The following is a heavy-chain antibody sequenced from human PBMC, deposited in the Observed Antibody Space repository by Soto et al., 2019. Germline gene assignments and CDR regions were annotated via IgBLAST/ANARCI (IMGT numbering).Heavy chain of an antibody. D-gene: IGHD2-8*01. CDR3: ARAGMVYATTINWFDP. CDR2: INHSGST. V-gene: IGHV4-34*01. CDR1: GGSFSGYY. Sequence: QVQLQQWGAGLLKPSETLSLTCAVYGGSFSGYYWSWIRQPPGKGLEWIGEINHSGSTNYNPSLKSRVTISVDTSKNQCSLKLSSVTAADTAVYYCARAGMVYATTINWFDPWGQGTLVTVSS. J-gene: IGHJ5*02.